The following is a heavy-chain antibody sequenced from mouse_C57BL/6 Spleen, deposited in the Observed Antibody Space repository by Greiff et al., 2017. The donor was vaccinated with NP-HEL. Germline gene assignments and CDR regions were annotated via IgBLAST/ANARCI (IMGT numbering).Heavy chain of an antibody. CDR2: IYPGSGNT. CDR1: GYTFTDYY. V-gene: IGHV1-76*01. J-gene: IGHJ1*03. D-gene: IGHD2-4*01. CDR3: ARAGYYDYEGWYFDV. Sequence: VQLQQSGAELVRPGASVKLSCKASGYTFTDYYINWVKQRPGQGLEWIARIYPGSGNTYYNEKFKGKATLTAEKSSSTAYMQLSSLTSEDSAVYFCARAGYYDYEGWYFDVWGTGTTVTVSS.